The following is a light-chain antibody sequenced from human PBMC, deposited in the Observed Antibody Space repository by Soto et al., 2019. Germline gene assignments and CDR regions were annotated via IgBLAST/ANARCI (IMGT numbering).Light chain of an antibody. CDR2: KAS. Sequence: DIQMTQSPSTLSASVGDRVTITCRASQSISSWLAWYQQKSGKAPKLLVYKASSLESGVPSRFSGSGSGTDFTLTISSLQPDDFATYYCQQYDSYRYTFGQGTKLEIK. V-gene: IGKV1-5*03. CDR1: QSISSW. CDR3: QQYDSYRYT. J-gene: IGKJ2*01.